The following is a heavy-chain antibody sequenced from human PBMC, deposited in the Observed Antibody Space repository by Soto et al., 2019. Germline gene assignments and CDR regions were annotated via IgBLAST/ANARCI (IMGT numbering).Heavy chain of an antibody. Sequence: TSETLSLTCTVSGGSISSYYWSWIRQPPGKGLEWIGYIYYSGSTNYNPSLKSRVTISVDTSKNQFSLKLSSVTAADTAVYYCAREGGIAVAGFDYWGQGTLVTVSS. CDR3: AREGGIAVAGFDY. J-gene: IGHJ4*02. D-gene: IGHD6-19*01. CDR2: IYYSGST. V-gene: IGHV4-59*01. CDR1: GGSISSYY.